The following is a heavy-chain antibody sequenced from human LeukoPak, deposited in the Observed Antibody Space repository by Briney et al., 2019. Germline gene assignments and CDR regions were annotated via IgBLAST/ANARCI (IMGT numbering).Heavy chain of an antibody. D-gene: IGHD3-10*01. CDR2: INPNSGDT. J-gene: IGHJ5*02. V-gene: IGHV1-2*02. CDR3: ARGGYYGSPKVVAA. CDR1: GYTFTDYY. Sequence: ASVKVSCKASGYTFTDYYINWVRQAPGQGLEWMGWINPNSGDTNYAQKFQDRVTMTRDTSISTAYIELNLLRSDDTAVYYCARGGYYGSPKVVAAWGQGTLVTVSS.